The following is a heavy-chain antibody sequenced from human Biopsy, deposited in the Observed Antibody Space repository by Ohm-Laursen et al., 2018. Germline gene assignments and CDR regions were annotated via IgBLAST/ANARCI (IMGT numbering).Heavy chain of an antibody. Sequence: GTLSLTCTVYNVSFSSFYWSWIRQPAGKGLEWIGRIYPGGSTNYNPSLKSRVTMSVDTSKKQLSLRLRSVTAADTAMYYCASVVLGPTNDAFDLWGQGTMVTVSS. CDR1: NVSFSSFY. D-gene: IGHD3-22*01. CDR3: ASVVLGPTNDAFDL. J-gene: IGHJ3*01. CDR2: IYPGGST. V-gene: IGHV4-4*07.